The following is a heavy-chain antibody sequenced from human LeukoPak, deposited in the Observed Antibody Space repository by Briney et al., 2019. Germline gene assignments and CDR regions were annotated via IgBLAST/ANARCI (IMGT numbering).Heavy chain of an antibody. Sequence: GGSLRLSCAASGFTFSSYSMNWVRQAPGKGLVWVSRTNSDGSRTDYADSVKGRFTISRDNAENTLYLQMNSLRVEDTAVYYCARDRGINMVRGVIDYWGQGTLVTVSS. CDR1: GFTFSSYS. J-gene: IGHJ4*02. V-gene: IGHV3-74*01. CDR3: ARDRGINMVRGVIDY. CDR2: TNSDGSRT. D-gene: IGHD3-10*01.